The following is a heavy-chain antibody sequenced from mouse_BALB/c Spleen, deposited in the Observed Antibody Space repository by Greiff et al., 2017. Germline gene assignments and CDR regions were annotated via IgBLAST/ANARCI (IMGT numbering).Heavy chain of an antibody. CDR2: IAPGSGST. J-gene: IGHJ4*01. CDR1: GYTFTSYW. CDR3: ARNYGSSYAMDY. Sequence: DLVKPGASVKLSCKASGYTFTSYWINWIKQRPGQGLEWIGRIAPGSGSTYYNEKFKGKATLTVDTSSSTAYIQLSSLSSEDSAVYFCARNYGSSYAMDYWGQGTSVTVSA. D-gene: IGHD1-1*01. V-gene: IGHV1S41*01.